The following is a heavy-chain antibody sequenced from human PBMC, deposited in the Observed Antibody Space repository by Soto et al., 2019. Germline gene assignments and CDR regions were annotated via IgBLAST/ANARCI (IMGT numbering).Heavy chain of an antibody. D-gene: IGHD3-22*01. J-gene: IGHJ4*02. CDR3: VRDYYYSFDY. CDR2: INSDGSNT. CDR1: GFTFRNYW. V-gene: IGHV3-74*01. Sequence: GGSLRLSCAASGFTFRNYWMYWVRQAPGKGLVWVSHINSDGSNTGYADSVKGRFTISRDNAKNTLYLEMNSLRAEDTALYYCVRDYYYSFDYCGQGTLVTVSS.